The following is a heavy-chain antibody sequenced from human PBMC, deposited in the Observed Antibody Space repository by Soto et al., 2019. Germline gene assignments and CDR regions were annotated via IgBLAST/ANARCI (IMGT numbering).Heavy chain of an antibody. CDR1: GGFISSSNW. CDR2: VYHSGST. J-gene: IGHJ5*02. Sequence: QVQLQESGPGLVKPSGTLSLTCAVSGGFISSSNWWSWVRQPPGKGLEWIGEVYHSGSTKYNPSLKSRVTISVDTSNNQFSLRLSSVTAADTAVYYCARRTERFFANDWFDPWGQGALVTVSS. D-gene: IGHD2-21*02. CDR3: ARRTERFFANDWFDP. V-gene: IGHV4-4*02.